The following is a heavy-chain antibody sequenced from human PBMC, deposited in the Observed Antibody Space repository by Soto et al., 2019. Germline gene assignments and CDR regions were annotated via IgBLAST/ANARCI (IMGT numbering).Heavy chain of an antibody. V-gene: IGHV3-30*18. CDR3: AKDALTVAGPQRGSLDA. Sequence: GGSLRLSCAASGFTLSRKGMHWVRQAPGKGLEWVAVISYDGSNKYYGDSVKGRFTISRDNSKNTVSLQMNSLRAEDTAVYYCAKDALTVAGPQRGSLDAWGQGTTVTVSS. CDR2: ISYDGSNK. J-gene: IGHJ6*02. D-gene: IGHD6-19*01. CDR1: GFTLSRKG.